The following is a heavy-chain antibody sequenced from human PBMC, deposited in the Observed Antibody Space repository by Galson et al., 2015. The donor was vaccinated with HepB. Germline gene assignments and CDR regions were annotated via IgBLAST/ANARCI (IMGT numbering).Heavy chain of an antibody. CDR2: IFHSGST. CDR1: GGSISSSNW. J-gene: IGHJ6*02. V-gene: IGHV4-4*02. D-gene: IGHD3-16*01. CDR3: TRGGTGAAGGQKKLSYYYYGLDV. Sequence: TLSLTCAISGGSISSSNWWAWVRQPPGKGLEWIGEIFHSGSTNYNASLKSRVTMSVDKSKNHFSLKLTSVTAADTAVYYCTRGGTGAAGGQKKLSYYYYGLDVWGQGTTVTVSS.